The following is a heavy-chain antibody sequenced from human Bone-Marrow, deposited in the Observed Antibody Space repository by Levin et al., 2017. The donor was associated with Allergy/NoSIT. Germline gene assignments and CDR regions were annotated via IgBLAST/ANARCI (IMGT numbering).Heavy chain of an antibody. J-gene: IGHJ6*02. Sequence: SQTLSLTCTVSGGSISSSSYYWGWIRQPPGKGLEWIGSIYYSGSTYYNPSLKSRVTISVDTSKNQFSLKLSSVTAADTAVYYCARLPSWFGELGYDYYYYGMDVWGQGTTVTVSS. V-gene: IGHV4-39*01. CDR2: IYYSGST. CDR3: ARLPSWFGELGYDYYYYGMDV. D-gene: IGHD3-10*01. CDR1: GGSISSSSYY.